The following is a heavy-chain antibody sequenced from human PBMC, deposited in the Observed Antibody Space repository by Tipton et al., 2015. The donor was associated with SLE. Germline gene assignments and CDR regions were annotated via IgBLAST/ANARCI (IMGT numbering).Heavy chain of an antibody. J-gene: IGHJ4*02. CDR2: ISSSSSYI. CDR3: AKRLHSSESY. V-gene: IGHV3-21*04. D-gene: IGHD6-19*01. Sequence: SRRLSCAASGFTVSSNYMSWVRQAPGKGLEWVSSISSSSSYIYYADSVKGRFTISRDNAKNSLYLQMNSLRAEDTAVYYCAKRLHSSESYWGQGTLVTVSS. CDR1: GFTVSSNY.